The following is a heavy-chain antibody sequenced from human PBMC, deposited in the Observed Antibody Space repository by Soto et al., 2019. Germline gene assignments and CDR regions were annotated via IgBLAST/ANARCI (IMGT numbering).Heavy chain of an antibody. J-gene: IGHJ4*01. CDR1: GGSITSYY. D-gene: IGHD3-10*01. CDR3: ARRWSGTDY. V-gene: IGHV4-59*01. Sequence: PSETLSLTCTVSGGSITSYYWSWIRQPPGKGLEWIGYIHNSGSTSYNPSLQSRVTISADVSKNQFSLDLRSVTAADTAVYYCARRWSGTDYWGHGTQVTVSS. CDR2: IHNSGST.